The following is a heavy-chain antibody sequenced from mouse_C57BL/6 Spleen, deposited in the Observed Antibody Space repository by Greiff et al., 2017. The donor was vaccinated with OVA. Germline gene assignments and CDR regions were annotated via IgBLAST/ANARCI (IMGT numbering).Heavy chain of an antibody. CDR3: ASKFPDWEAY. CDR1: GYTFTDYN. J-gene: IGHJ3*01. Sequence: EVQLQQSGPELVKPGASVKLSCKASGYTFTDYNMHWVKQSHGKSLEWIGYINPNNGGTSYNQKFKGKATLTVNKSSSTAYMELRSLTSEDSAVYYCASKFPDWEAYWGQGTLVTVSA. CDR2: INPNNGGT. D-gene: IGHD4-1*01. V-gene: IGHV1-22*01.